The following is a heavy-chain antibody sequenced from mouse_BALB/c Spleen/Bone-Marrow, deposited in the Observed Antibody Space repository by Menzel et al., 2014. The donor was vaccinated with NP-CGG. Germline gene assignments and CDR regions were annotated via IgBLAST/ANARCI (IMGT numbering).Heavy chain of an antibody. CDR1: GFNIEDTY. D-gene: IGHD1-2*01. CDR3: AEITTAAYYVMDY. Sequence: VQLQQPGAELVKPGDSVKLSCTASGFNIEDTYIHWVKQRPEQGLEWIGRVDPANGNTKYDPKFQGKATITADTSSNTAYLQLSSLTSEDTAVYYCAEITTAAYYVMDYWGQGTSVTVSS. V-gene: IGHV14-3*02. CDR2: VDPANGNT. J-gene: IGHJ4*01.